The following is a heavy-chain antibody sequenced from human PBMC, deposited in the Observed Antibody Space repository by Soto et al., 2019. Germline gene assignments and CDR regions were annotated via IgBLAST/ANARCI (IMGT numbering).Heavy chain of an antibody. CDR2: ISGSGGST. J-gene: IGHJ4*02. CDR3: AKDKYSSGLYQRGDS. Sequence: EVQLLESGGGLVQPGGSLRLSCAASGFTFSSYAMSWVRQAPGKGLEWVSAISGSGGSTYYADSVKGRFTISRDNSKNPLYVQMNSLRAEDTAVDYGAKDKYSSGLYQRGDSWGQGTLVTVSS. CDR1: GFTFSSYA. D-gene: IGHD6-19*01. V-gene: IGHV3-23*01.